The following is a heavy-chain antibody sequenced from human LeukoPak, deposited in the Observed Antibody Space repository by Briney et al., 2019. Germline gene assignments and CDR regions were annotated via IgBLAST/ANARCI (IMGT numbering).Heavy chain of an antibody. J-gene: IGHJ5*02. CDR1: GFTFSSYS. D-gene: IGHD1-20*01. CDR2: ISSSSSYT. Sequence: GGSLRLSCAASGFTFSSYSMSWVRQAPGKGLEWVSSISSSSSYTYYADSVKGRLTISRDNAKNSLYLQMNGLRAEDTALCYCARGRYNWKGEGENWFDPWGQGTLVTVSS. V-gene: IGHV3-21*01. CDR3: ARGRYNWKGEGENWFDP.